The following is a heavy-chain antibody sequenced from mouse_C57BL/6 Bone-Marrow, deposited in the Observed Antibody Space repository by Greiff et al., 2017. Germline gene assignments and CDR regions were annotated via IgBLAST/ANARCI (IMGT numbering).Heavy chain of an antibody. CDR3: TSSATYYYGSSCYAMAY. Sequence: VQLQQSGTVLARPGASVKMSCKTSGYTFTSYWMHWVKQRPGQGLEWIGAIYPGNSDTSYNQKFKGKAKLTAVTSASTAYMELSSLTTEDSAVYYCTSSATYYYGSSCYAMAYWGQGTSVTVSS. CDR2: IYPGNSDT. V-gene: IGHV1-5*01. D-gene: IGHD1-1*01. CDR1: GYTFTSYW. J-gene: IGHJ4*01.